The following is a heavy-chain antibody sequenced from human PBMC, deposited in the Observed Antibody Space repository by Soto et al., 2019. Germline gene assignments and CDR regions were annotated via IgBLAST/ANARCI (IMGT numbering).Heavy chain of an antibody. CDR1: GGSISSYY. CDR2: IYYSGST. Sequence: PSETLSLTCTVSGGSISSYYWSWIRQPPGKGLEWIGYIYYSGSTNYNPSLKSRVTISVDTSKNQFSLKLSSVTAADTAVYYCARHLGYCSSTSCYYYFDYWGQGTLVTVSS. J-gene: IGHJ4*02. D-gene: IGHD2-2*01. V-gene: IGHV4-59*08. CDR3: ARHLGYCSSTSCYYYFDY.